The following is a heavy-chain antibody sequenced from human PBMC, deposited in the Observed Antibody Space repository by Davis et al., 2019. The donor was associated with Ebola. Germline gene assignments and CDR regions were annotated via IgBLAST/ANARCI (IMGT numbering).Heavy chain of an antibody. CDR2: ISAYNGNT. D-gene: IGHD3-3*01. Sequence: ASVKVSCKASGYTFTSYGISWVRQAPGQGLEWMGWISAYNGNTNYAQKLQGRVTMTTDTSTSTAYMELRSLRSDDTAVYYCARGRGTYYDFWSGYFDYWGQGTLVTVSS. CDR1: GYTFTSYG. V-gene: IGHV1-18*01. CDR3: ARGRGTYYDFWSGYFDY. J-gene: IGHJ4*02.